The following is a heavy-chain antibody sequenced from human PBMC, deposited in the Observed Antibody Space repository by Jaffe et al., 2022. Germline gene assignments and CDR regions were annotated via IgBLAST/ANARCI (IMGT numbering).Heavy chain of an antibody. J-gene: IGHJ3*02. V-gene: IGHV3-74*01. D-gene: IGHD6-19*01. CDR3: ARDGARPRYSSGWYDAFDI. CDR1: GFIFSSYW. CDR2: IYNDEAST. Sequence: EVQLVESGGGLVQPGGSLRLSCAASGFIFSSYWMHWVRQAPGKGLVWVSRIYNDEASTSYADSVKGRFTISRDNAKNTLYLQMNSLRAEDTAVYYCARDGARPRYSSGWYDAFDIWGQGTVVTVSS.